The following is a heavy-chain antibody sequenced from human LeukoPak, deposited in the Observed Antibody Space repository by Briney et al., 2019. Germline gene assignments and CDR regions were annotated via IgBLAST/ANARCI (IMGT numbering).Heavy chain of an antibody. J-gene: IGHJ4*02. CDR3: ARIRRGIAAAGPFDY. CDR1: GFTLSTYG. Sequence: GGSLRLSCAASGFTLSTYGMTWVRQAPGKGLEWVSSIRGSGDYTDYADSVRGRFTISRDNSKNTLHLHMNSLRAEDTAVYYCARIRRGIAAAGPFDYWGQGTLVTVSS. V-gene: IGHV3-23*01. D-gene: IGHD6-13*01. CDR2: IRGSGDYT.